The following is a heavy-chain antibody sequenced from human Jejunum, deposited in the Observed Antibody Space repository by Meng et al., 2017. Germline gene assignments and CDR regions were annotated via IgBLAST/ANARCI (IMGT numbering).Heavy chain of an antibody. CDR1: GGSISDSNW. J-gene: IGHJ5*02. V-gene: IGHV4-4*02. D-gene: IGHD5-12*01. Sequence: VQLQESGPGLVKPSGTLSLTCPVSGGSISDSNWWSWVRQPPGKGLEWIGEIYHTGSTNYNPSLKSRVTMSLDKSKNQFFLDLTSVTAADTAVYYCARDLLGPAIAASGYFDPWGQGTLVTVSS. CDR2: IYHTGST. CDR3: ARDLLGPAIAASGYFDP.